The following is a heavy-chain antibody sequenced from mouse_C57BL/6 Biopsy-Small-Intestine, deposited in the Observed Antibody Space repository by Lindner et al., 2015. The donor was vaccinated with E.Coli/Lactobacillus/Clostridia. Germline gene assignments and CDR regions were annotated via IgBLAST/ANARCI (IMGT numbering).Heavy chain of an antibody. CDR1: GYTFTGYW. CDR2: ILPGSGST. V-gene: IGHV1-9*01. D-gene: IGHD3-2*02. CDR3: TRRASTGFRDY. Sequence: VQLQESGAELMKPGASVKLSCKATGYTFTGYWIEWVKQRPGHGLEWIGEILPGSGSTKYNEKFKGKATLTADKSSSTAYMQLSSLTSEDSAVYYCTRRASTGFRDYWGQGTTLTVSS. J-gene: IGHJ2*01.